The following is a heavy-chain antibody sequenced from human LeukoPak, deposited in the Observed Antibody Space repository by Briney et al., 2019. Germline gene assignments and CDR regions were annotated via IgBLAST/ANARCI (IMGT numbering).Heavy chain of an antibody. J-gene: IGHJ4*02. CDR1: GLIFSDYP. CDR3: ARDQQYAFDY. V-gene: IGHV3-11*05. Sequence: GGSLRLSCATSGLIFSDYPMNWARQAPGKGLEWVSNIRTSSEGANYAIYADSVKGRVTFSRDDAKNTLYLHMHSLRDYDTAVYYCARDQQYAFDYWGQGILVTVSS. CDR2: IRTSSEGANYA. D-gene: IGHD1/OR15-1a*01.